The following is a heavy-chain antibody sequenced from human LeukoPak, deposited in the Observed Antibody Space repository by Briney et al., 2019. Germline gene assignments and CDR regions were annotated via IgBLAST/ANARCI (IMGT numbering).Heavy chain of an antibody. J-gene: IGHJ4*02. CDR3: ASSSSPGRSSHLRY. Sequence: VKVSCKASGGTFSSYAISWVRPAPGHGLEWMGGIIPIFGTANYAQKFQGRVTITTDESTSTAYMELSSLRSEDTAVYYCASSSSPGRSSHLRYWGQGTLVTVSS. V-gene: IGHV1-69*05. CDR2: IIPIFGTA. D-gene: IGHD5-12*01. CDR1: GGTFSSYA.